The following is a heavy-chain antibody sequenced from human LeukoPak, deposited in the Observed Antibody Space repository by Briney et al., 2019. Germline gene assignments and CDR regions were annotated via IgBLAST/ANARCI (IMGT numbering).Heavy chain of an antibody. V-gene: IGHV3-23*01. CDR3: AKFLGFCSDGSCYSMDE. CDR1: GFTFSSYA. J-gene: IGHJ4*02. CDR2: ISGSGGGI. D-gene: IGHD2-15*01. Sequence: GGSLRLSCAASGFTFSSYAMSWVRQAPGKGLEWVSAISGSGGGIYYADSVKGRFTISRDNSKSTLYLQINSLRGEDTAVYYCAKFLGFCSDGSCYSMDEWGQGTLVTVSS.